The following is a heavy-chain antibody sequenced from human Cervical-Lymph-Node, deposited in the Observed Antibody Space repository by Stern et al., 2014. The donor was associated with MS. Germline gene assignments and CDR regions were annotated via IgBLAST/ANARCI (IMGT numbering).Heavy chain of an antibody. Sequence: EVQLVESGGGLVQPGGSLRLSCAASGFRLNDYFMDWVRQAPGKGLEWVGRTRNRASDYSTEYAASVRGRFTVSRDDSKNSVYLQMNSLETEDTAVYYCTRDSRNYYIDNWGQGTLVTVSS. D-gene: IGHD2-2*01. CDR3: TRDSRNYYIDN. CDR1: GFRLNDYF. CDR2: TRNRASDYST. V-gene: IGHV3-72*01. J-gene: IGHJ4*02.